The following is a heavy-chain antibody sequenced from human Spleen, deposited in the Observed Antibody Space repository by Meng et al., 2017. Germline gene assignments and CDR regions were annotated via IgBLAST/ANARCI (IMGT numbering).Heavy chain of an antibody. J-gene: IGHJ4*02. CDR1: GGSFRGYY. CDR2: INHSGST. CDR3: ARGPTAAAGYYFDY. D-gene: IGHD6-13*01. V-gene: IGHV4-34*01. Sequence: HVPLVQSGPAVTQPGVSVSLSSAVYGGSFRGYYWRWIRQPPGKGLEWIGEINHSGSTNYNPSLKSRVTISVDTSKNQFSLKLSSVTAADTAVYYCARGPTAAAGYYFDYWGQGTLVTVSS.